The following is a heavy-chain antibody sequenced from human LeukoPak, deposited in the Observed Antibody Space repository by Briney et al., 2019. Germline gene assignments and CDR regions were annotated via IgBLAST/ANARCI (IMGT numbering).Heavy chain of an antibody. CDR2: IIPIFGTA. D-gene: IGHD3-3*01. CDR1: GGTFSSYA. V-gene: IGHV1-69*13. Sequence: GAPVKVSCKASGGTFSSYAISWVRQAPGQGLECMGGIIPIFGTANYAQKFQGRVTITADESTSTAYMELSSLRSEDTAVYYCARGRHWSGYYKAFDYWGQGTLVTVSS. CDR3: ARGRHWSGYYKAFDY. J-gene: IGHJ4*02.